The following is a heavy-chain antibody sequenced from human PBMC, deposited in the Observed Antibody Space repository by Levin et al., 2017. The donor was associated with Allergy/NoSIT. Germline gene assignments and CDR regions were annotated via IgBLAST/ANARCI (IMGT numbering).Heavy chain of an antibody. CDR2: INTHTGIP. J-gene: IGHJ6*02. Sequence: ASVKVSCKTSGYTFTSHSINWVRQAPGQGLEWIGWINTHTGIPANAQGVTGRFVFFLDTSASTAYLQINDLKPEDTAVYFCARETLVAAAVNSHYYVGFDVWGQGTTVTVSS. D-gene: IGHD6-13*01. CDR3: ARETLVAAAVNSHYYVGFDV. V-gene: IGHV7-4-1*02. CDR1: GYTFTSHS.